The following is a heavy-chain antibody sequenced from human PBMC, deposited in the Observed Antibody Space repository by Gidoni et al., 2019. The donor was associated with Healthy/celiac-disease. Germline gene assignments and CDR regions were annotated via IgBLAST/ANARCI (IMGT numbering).Heavy chain of an antibody. CDR1: GGTFSSYA. J-gene: IGHJ4*02. Sequence: QVQLVQSGAEVKKPGSSVKVSCKASGGTFSSYAISWVRQAPGQGLEWMGRIIPILGIANYAQKFQGRVTITADKSTSTAYMELSSLRSEDTAVYYCAREKGYYDSSGYPTFDYWGQGTLVTVSS. CDR2: IIPILGIA. V-gene: IGHV1-69*04. CDR3: AREKGYYDSSGYPTFDY. D-gene: IGHD3-22*01.